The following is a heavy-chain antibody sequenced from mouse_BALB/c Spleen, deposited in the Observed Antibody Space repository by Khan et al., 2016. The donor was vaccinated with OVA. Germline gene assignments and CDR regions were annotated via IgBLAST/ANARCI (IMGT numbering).Heavy chain of an antibody. Sequence: QVQLQQSGAELVRPGASVRLSCKTSGYIFTSFWIHWVKQRSGQGLEWIARIYPGTGSTYCNEKFKAKATLTADKSSNTAYMQLSSLKSEDSTVYFCARGAITSHAMDYWGQGTSVTVSS. D-gene: IGHD1-1*01. V-gene: IGHV1S132*01. CDR3: ARGAITSHAMDY. CDR1: GYIFTSFW. J-gene: IGHJ4*01. CDR2: IYPGTGST.